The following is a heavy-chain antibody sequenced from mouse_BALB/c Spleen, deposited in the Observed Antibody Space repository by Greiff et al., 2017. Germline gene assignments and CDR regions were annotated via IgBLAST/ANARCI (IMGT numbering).Heavy chain of an antibody. CDR1: GYTFTSYW. J-gene: IGHJ3*01. Sequence: QVQLKQSGAELAKPGASVKMSCKASGYTFTSYWMHWVKQRPGQGLEWIGYINPSTGYTEYNQKFKDKATLTADKSSSTAYMQLSSLTSEDSAVYYCARRVPYDGYYVYWGQGTLVTVSA. D-gene: IGHD2-3*01. V-gene: IGHV1-7*01. CDR3: ARRVPYDGYYVY. CDR2: INPSTGYT.